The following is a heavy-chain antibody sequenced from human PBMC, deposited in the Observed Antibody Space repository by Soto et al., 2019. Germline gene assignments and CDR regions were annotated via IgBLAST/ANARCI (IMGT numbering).Heavy chain of an antibody. Sequence: AGHLRLSCADSGFTLRTYDVSWVCQALGPGQVWVSAISGSDGSTYYAPSVKGRFTISRDNSKNTLYLQMKSLRAEDTAVYYCAKDRSYYDSSGDTGYSLDYWGQGTLVTVSS. CDR1: GFTLRTYD. V-gene: IGHV3-23*01. CDR3: AKDRSYYDSSGDTGYSLDY. D-gene: IGHD3-22*01. CDR2: ISGSDGST. J-gene: IGHJ4*02.